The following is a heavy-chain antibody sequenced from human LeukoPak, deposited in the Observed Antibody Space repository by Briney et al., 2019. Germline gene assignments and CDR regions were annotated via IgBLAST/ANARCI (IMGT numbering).Heavy chain of an antibody. J-gene: IGHJ4*02. D-gene: IGHD5-18*01. CDR1: GFTFGSYA. CDR2: ISGSGDNT. V-gene: IGHV3-23*01. CDR3: AKDVDTAMAF. Sequence: GGSLRLSCAASGFTFGSYAMSWVRQAPGKGLEWVSGISGSGDNTYYADSVKGRFTISRDNSKNTLYVQVNSLGTEDTAAYYCAKDVDTAMAFGGQGTLVTVSS.